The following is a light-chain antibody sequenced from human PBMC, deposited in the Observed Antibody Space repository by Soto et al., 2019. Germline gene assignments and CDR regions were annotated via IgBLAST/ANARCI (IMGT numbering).Light chain of an antibody. J-gene: IGLJ1*01. CDR2: EGS. Sequence: QSALTQPASVSGSPGQSITISCTGTSSDVGSYNLVSWYQQHPGKAPKLMIYEGSKRPSGVSNRFSGSKSGNTASLTISGLQAEDEADYYCCSYAGSSTDVFGTGTKLTVI. CDR1: SSDVGSYNL. V-gene: IGLV2-23*01. CDR3: CSYAGSSTDV.